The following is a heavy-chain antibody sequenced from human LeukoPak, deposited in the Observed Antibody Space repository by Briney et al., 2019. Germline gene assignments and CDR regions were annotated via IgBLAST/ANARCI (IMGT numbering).Heavy chain of an antibody. CDR1: GGTFNSYA. D-gene: IGHD3-10*01. CDR2: IIPMHAPA. CDR3: ARGAHSGSFSSWFHP. J-gene: IGHJ5*02. V-gene: IGHV1-69*05. Sequence: GASVKVSYKASGGTFNSYAITWVRQAPGQGLEWMGGIIPMHAPARYAQNFQGRVTITTDESTSTAYMELSSLKSEDTAVYYCARGAHSGSFSSWFHPWGQGTLVTVSS.